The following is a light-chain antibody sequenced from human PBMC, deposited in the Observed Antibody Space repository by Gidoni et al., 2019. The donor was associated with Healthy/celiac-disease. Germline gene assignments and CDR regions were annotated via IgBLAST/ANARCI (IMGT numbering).Light chain of an antibody. J-gene: IGKJ4*01. CDR1: QDINNF. CDR3: QQYDNLPIT. CDR2: DAS. Sequence: DIQMPQSPSSLSASVGDRVTSTCQASQDINNFLNWYQQKPGKAPKVLIYDASNLETGVPSRFRGSGAGTDFTCTNSSLQAEDMATYYWQQYDNLPITFGGXTKVEIK. V-gene: IGKV1-33*01.